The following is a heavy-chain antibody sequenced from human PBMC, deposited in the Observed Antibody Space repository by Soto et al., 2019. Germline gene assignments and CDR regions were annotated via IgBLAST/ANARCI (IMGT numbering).Heavy chain of an antibody. CDR2: ISTTSSHR. D-gene: IGHD3-10*01. V-gene: IGHV3-21*06. J-gene: IGHJ6*02. CDR1: GFTFDSYN. Sequence: GGSLRLSCAASGFTFDSYNMNWVRQAPGKGLEWVSSISTTSSHRKYPGLVRGRFTISRDNAKNSLFLQMDSLRAEDTAVYYCTRDRYYSGSETYYHPSFYGVDVWGPGTTVTVSS. CDR3: TRDRYYSGSETYYHPSFYGVDV.